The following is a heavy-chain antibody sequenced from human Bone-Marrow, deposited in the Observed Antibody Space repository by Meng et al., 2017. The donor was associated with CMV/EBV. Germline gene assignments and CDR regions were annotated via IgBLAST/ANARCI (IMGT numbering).Heavy chain of an antibody. J-gene: IGHJ6*02. CDR2: INPNSGGT. CDR3: ARVDPYGGNPYYYYGMDV. CDR1: GYNFIDYL. V-gene: IGHV1-2*02. D-gene: IGHD4/OR15-4a*01. Sequence: ASEKVSCKASGYNFIDYLLHWVRQAPGQGLEWMGWINPNSGGTNYAQKFQGRVTMTRDTSISTAYMELSRLRSDDTAVYYCARVDPYGGNPYYYYGMDVWGQGTTVTVSS.